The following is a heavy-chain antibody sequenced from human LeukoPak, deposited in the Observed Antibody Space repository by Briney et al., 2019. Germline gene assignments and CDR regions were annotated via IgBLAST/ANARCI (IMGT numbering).Heavy chain of an antibody. CDR3: ARCRDIVVESAAIGLNWFDP. J-gene: IGHJ5*02. Sequence: SQTLSLTCTVSGGSISSGSYYWSWIRQPAGKGLEWIGRIYTSGSTNYNPSLKSRVTISVDTSKNQFSLRLSSVTVADTAVYYCARCRDIVVESAAIGLNWFDPWGQGTLVTVSS. V-gene: IGHV4-61*02. CDR1: GGSISSGSYY. CDR2: IYTSGST. D-gene: IGHD2-2*02.